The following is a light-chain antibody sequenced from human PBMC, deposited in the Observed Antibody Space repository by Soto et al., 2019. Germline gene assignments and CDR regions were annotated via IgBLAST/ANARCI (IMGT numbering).Light chain of an antibody. CDR3: QQSDSIPFT. V-gene: IGKV1-39*01. CDR1: QTISSH. CDR2: AAS. J-gene: IGKJ3*01. Sequence: DIQMTQSPSSLSASVGDRVTITCRASQTISSHLNWYQQKPGKAPKLLIHAASNLQGGVPSRFSGSGSGTDFTLTISRLQPEDFATYYGQQSDSIPFTFGPGTKVEIK.